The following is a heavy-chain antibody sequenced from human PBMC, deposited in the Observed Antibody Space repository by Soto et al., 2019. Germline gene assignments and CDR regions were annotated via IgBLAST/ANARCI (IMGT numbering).Heavy chain of an antibody. D-gene: IGHD3-9*01. Sequence: PSETLSLTCTVSGGSITGYYWSWSRQPPGKGLEFIGYIYHSGATEYTPSLKSRVTISVDKSEDHFSLQMRSVSAADTAMYFCARLGLTGTNVQYQHYGLDVWGQGATVTVSS. J-gene: IGHJ6*02. V-gene: IGHV4-59*01. CDR1: GGSITGYY. CDR3: ARLGLTGTNVQYQHYGLDV. CDR2: IYHSGAT.